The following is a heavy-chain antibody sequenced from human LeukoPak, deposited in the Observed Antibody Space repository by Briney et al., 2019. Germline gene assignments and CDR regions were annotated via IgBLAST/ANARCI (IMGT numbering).Heavy chain of an antibody. CDR2: IYYSGST. Sequence: PSETLSLTCTVSGGSISSSSHYWGWIRQPPGKGLEWIGSIYYSGSTYYNPSLKSRVTISVDTSKNQFSLKLSSVTAADTAVYYCASNGGNYYYYYMDVWGKGTTVTVSS. J-gene: IGHJ6*03. D-gene: IGHD4-23*01. CDR1: GGSISSSSHY. CDR3: ASNGGNYYYYYMDV. V-gene: IGHV4-39*01.